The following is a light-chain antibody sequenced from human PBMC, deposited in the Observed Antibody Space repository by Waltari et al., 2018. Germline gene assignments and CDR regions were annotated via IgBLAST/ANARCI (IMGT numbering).Light chain of an antibody. Sequence: EIVLTQSPGTLSLSPGESATLSCRASQSITNNYLAWYQQKHGQAPRLLIYRASFRATGIPDRFSGSGSGTDFTLTISRLEPEDFALYFCQQYGTSPTWTFGQGTKVEIK. V-gene: IGKV3-20*01. J-gene: IGKJ1*01. CDR2: RAS. CDR1: QSITNNY. CDR3: QQYGTSPTWT.